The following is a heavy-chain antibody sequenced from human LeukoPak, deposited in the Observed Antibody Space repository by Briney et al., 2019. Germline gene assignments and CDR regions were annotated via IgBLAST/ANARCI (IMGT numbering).Heavy chain of an antibody. CDR2: INPSGGST. V-gene: IGHV1-46*01. CDR3: ARDSCSSTSCYGSPGRMDV. CDR1: GYTFTSYY. D-gene: IGHD2-2*01. Sequence: ASVKVSCKASGYTFTSYYMHWVRQAPGQGLEWMGIINPSGGSTSYAQKFQGRVTMTRDTSTSTVYMELSSLRSEDTAVYYCARDSCSSTSCYGSPGRMDVWDKGTTVTVSS. J-gene: IGHJ6*04.